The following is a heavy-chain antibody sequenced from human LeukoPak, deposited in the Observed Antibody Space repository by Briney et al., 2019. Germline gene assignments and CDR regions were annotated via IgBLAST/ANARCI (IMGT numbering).Heavy chain of an antibody. D-gene: IGHD4-23*01. Sequence: GGSLRLSCAASGFTFSNYAMNWVRQAPGKGLEWVSSISSNSDYIYYADSLKGRFTISRDNAKNSLYLQMNSLRAEDTAVYYCARSYGGNSANWYFDLWGRGTLVTVSS. CDR2: ISSNSDYI. J-gene: IGHJ2*01. CDR1: GFTFSNYA. V-gene: IGHV3-21*01. CDR3: ARSYGGNSANWYFDL.